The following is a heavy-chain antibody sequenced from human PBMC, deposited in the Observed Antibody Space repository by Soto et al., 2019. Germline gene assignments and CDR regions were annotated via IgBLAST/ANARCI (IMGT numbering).Heavy chain of an antibody. CDR1: GGSISSYYW. CDR2: IYWNDDK. D-gene: IGHD6-19*01. V-gene: IGHV2-5*01. J-gene: IGHJ3*02. CDR3: ALIKGYSSGWYTGGNAFDI. Sequence: TLSLTCTVSGGSISSYYWSWIRQPPGKGLEWLALIYWNDDKRYSPSLKSRLTITKDTSKNQVVLTMTNMDPVDTATYYCALIKGYSSGWYTGGNAFDIWGQGTMVTVSS.